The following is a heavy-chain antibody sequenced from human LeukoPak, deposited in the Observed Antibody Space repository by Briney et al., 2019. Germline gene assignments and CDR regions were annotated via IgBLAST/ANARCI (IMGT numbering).Heavy chain of an antibody. D-gene: IGHD6-19*01. V-gene: IGHV3-23*01. CDR3: AKGARFYNSGEYCFDY. Sequence: GGSLRLSCARSGFIFSSYAISWVRQAPRKGLEWVSTISGSAATTYYADSVKGRFTISRDNSKNTMYLQMNSLRAEDTAVYYCAKGARFYNSGEYCFDYWGQGTLVTVSS. CDR2: ISGSAATT. J-gene: IGHJ4*02. CDR1: GFIFSSYA.